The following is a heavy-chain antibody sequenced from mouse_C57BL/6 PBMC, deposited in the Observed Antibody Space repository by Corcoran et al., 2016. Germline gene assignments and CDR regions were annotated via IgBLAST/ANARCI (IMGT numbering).Heavy chain of an antibody. CDR3: ARYYYGSSYDWHFDV. Sequence: DVQLQESGPGLVQPSQSLSLTCSVTGYSITSGYYWNWIRQFPGNKLEWMGYISYDGSNNYNPSLKNRISITSDTSKNQFFLKLNSVTTEDTATYYCARYYYGSSYDWHFDVWGTGTTVTVSS. D-gene: IGHD1-1*01. J-gene: IGHJ1*03. V-gene: IGHV3-6*01. CDR1: GYSITSGYY. CDR2: ISYDGSN.